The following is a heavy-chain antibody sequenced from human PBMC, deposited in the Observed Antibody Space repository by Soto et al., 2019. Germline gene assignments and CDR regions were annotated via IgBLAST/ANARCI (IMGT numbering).Heavy chain of an antibody. J-gene: IGHJ4*02. V-gene: IGHV4-4*02. Sequence: SETLSLTCAVSGGSISSSNWWSWVRQPPGKGLEWIGEIHHTGSTNYNPSLKSRVTISVDKSENQFSLKLTSVTAADTAVYYCARNGYFYGSLYYFDYWGQGTLVTVSS. CDR2: IHHTGST. CDR3: ARNGYFYGSLYYFDY. D-gene: IGHD5-18*01. CDR1: GGSISSSNW.